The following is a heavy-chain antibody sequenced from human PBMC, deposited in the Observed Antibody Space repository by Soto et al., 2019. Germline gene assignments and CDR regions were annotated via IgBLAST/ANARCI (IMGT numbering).Heavy chain of an antibody. J-gene: IGHJ4*02. V-gene: IGHV4-4*02. Sequence: SETLSLTCAVSGGSISSSNWWSWVRQPPGKGLEWIGEIHHTGSTNYNPSLKSRVTISVDKSENQFSLKLTSVTAADTAVYYCARNGYFYGSLYYFDYWGQGTLVTVSS. CDR2: IHHTGST. CDR3: ARNGYFYGSLYYFDY. D-gene: IGHD5-18*01. CDR1: GGSISSSNW.